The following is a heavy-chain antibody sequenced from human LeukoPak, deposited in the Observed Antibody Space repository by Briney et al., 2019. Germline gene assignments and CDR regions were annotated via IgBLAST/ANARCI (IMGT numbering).Heavy chain of an antibody. V-gene: IGHV4-4*07. CDR1: GGSISSYY. CDR3: ARGSAMVRGVIEGDLGFDP. D-gene: IGHD3-10*01. J-gene: IGHJ5*02. CDR2: IYTSGST. Sequence: PSETLSLTCTVSGGSISSYYWSWIRQPAGKGLEWIGRIYTSGSTNYNPSLKSRVTMSVDTSKNQFSLKLSSVTAADTAVYYCARGSAMVRGVIEGDLGFDPWGQGTLVTVSS.